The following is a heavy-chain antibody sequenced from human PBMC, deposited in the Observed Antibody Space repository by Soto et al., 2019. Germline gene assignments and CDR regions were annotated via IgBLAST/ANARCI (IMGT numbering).Heavy chain of an antibody. V-gene: IGHV4-61*01. D-gene: IGHD6-13*01. J-gene: IGHJ4*02. CDR1: GGSVSSGSYY. Sequence: TSETLSLTCTVSGGSVSSGSYYWSWIRQPPGKGLEWIGYIYDTGSTYYNPSLKSRVTISVDTSKNQFSLKLSSVTAADTAVYYCARRYSSSFDFWGQGTLVTVSS. CDR3: ARRYSSSFDF. CDR2: IYDTGST.